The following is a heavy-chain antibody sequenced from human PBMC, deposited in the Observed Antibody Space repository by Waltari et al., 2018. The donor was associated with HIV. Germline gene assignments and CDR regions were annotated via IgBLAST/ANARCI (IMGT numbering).Heavy chain of an antibody. V-gene: IGHV1-24*01. CDR1: GYTLTELS. CDR2: FDPEEGQT. CDR3: AATPDLRFLEGLT. J-gene: IGHJ6*02. D-gene: IGHD3-3*01. Sequence: QVQVVQSGAEVKKPGASVKVSCKVSGYTLTELSMHWVRQVPGKGLEWMGGFDPEEGQTIYAQKFQGRVTMVEDTSTDTAFLELSSLTSDDTAVYYCAATPDLRFLEGLTWGQGTTVIVSS.